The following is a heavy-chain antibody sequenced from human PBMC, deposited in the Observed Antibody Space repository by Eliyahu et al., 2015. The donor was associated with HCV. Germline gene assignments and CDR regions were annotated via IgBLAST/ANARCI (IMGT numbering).Heavy chain of an antibody. CDR1: GYSIXNGYY. CDR3: VGVRGVTVDY. Sequence: QVQLQESGPGLVKPSETLSLTXXVSGYSIXNGYYWGWXRQPPGKGXEWXGTMYHSGSTYYNPSLKSRVTISVVTSKNQFSLKLKSVTAADTAVYYCVGVRGVTVDYWGQGTLVTVSS. D-gene: IGHD3-10*01. V-gene: IGHV4-38-2*01. J-gene: IGHJ4*02. CDR2: MYHSGST.